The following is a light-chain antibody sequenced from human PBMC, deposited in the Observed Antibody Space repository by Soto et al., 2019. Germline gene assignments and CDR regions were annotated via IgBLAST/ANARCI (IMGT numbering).Light chain of an antibody. J-gene: IGKJ3*01. CDR2: KAS. CDR3: QQYNSYSQFT. V-gene: IGKV1-5*03. CDR1: QTINSW. Sequence: DIQMTQSPSTLSASVGDRVIITCRASQTINSWLAWYQKKPGKAPKLLIYKASTLESGVPSRFSGSGSGTEFALTISSLQPDDFAAYFCQQYNSYSQFTFGPGTKVDIK.